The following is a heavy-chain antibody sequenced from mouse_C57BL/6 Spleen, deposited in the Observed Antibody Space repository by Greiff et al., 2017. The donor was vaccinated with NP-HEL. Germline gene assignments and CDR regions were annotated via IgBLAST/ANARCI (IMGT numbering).Heavy chain of an antibody. Sequence: VQLQQSGPELVKPGASVKIPCKASGYTFTDYNMDWVKQSHGKSLEWIGDINPNNGGTIYNQKFKGKATVTVDKSSSTAYMELRSLTSEDTAVYYCARRGYDYDEGAWFADWGQGTLVTVSA. CDR3: ARRGYDYDEGAWFAD. CDR2: INPNNGGT. CDR1: GYTFTDYN. V-gene: IGHV1-18*01. J-gene: IGHJ3*01. D-gene: IGHD2-4*01.